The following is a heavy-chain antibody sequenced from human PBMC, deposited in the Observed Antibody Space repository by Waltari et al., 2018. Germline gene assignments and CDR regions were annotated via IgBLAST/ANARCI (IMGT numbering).Heavy chain of an antibody. Sequence: QLVDSGGGLVKPGGSLRLSCAASGCIFSSYRMHWVRQAPGKGLEWVSSISNSGSFVYYGDSVKGRFTISRDNAKNSLSLQMNNLRVEDTAVYYCTRGVRLEAAWVSYNWFDTWGQGTLVTVSS. CDR3: TRGVRLEAAWVSYNWFDT. CDR2: ISNSGSFV. CDR1: GCIFSSYR. D-gene: IGHD3-16*01. V-gene: IGHV3-21*01. J-gene: IGHJ5*02.